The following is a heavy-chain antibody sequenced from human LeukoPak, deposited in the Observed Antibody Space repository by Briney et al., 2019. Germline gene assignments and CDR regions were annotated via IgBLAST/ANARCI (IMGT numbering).Heavy chain of an antibody. Sequence: VASVTVSCTASGYTFTIYGISWVRQAPGQGLEWVGWISAYNGNTNYAQKLQGRVTMTTDTSTSTAYMELRSLRSDDTAVYYCARVGYSYGSSFDYWGQGTLVTVSS. V-gene: IGHV1-18*01. J-gene: IGHJ4*02. D-gene: IGHD5-18*01. CDR3: ARVGYSYGSSFDY. CDR1: GYTFTIYG. CDR2: ISAYNGNT.